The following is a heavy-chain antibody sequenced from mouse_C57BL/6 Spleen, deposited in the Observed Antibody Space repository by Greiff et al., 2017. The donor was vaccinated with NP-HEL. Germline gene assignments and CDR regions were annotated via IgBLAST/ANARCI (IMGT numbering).Heavy chain of an antibody. CDR2: ISSGGSYT. Sequence: DVQLVESGGDLVKPGGSLKLSCAASGFTFSSYGMSWVRQTPDKRLEWVATISSGGSYTYYPDSVKGRFTISRDNAKNTLYLQMSSLMSEDTAMYYCARGGGDYWGQGTTLTVSS. CDR3: ARGGGDY. V-gene: IGHV5-6*01. J-gene: IGHJ2*01. CDR1: GFTFSSYG.